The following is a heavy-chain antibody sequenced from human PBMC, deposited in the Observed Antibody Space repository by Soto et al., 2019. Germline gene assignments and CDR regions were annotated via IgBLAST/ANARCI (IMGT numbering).Heavy chain of an antibody. CDR3: ARGRIVVVPAAGNWYFDL. D-gene: IGHD2-2*01. V-gene: IGHV3-11*06. Sequence: QVQLVESGGGLVKPGGSLRLSCAASGFTFSDYYMSWIRQAPGKGLEWVSYISSSSSYTNYADSVKGRFTISRDNAKNSLYLQMNSLRAEDTAVYYCARGRIVVVPAAGNWYFDLWAVAPWSLSPQ. CDR1: GFTFSDYY. CDR2: ISSSSSYT. J-gene: IGHJ2*01.